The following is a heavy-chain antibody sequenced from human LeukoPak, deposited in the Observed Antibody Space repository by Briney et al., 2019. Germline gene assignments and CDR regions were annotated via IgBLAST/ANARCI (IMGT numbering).Heavy chain of an antibody. J-gene: IGHJ6*02. Sequence: GGSLRLSCAASGFTFSSYAMHWVRQAPGKGLEWVAVISYDGSNKYYADSVKGRFTISRDNSKNTLYLQMNSLRAEDTAVYYCARGLKGIAAAGWARPYYYYGMDVWGQGTTVTVSS. V-gene: IGHV3-30-3*01. CDR2: ISYDGSNK. CDR1: GFTFSSYA. D-gene: IGHD6-13*01. CDR3: ARGLKGIAAAGWARPYYYYGMDV.